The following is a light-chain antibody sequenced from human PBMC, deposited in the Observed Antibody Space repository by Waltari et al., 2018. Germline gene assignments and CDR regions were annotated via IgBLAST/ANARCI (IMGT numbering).Light chain of an antibody. Sequence: IVLTQSPGTLSLSPGERATLSCRASQGVSRALAWYQQNPGKAPSLLIYGASNRATGIPDRFSGSGSGTDFSLIISRLEPEDFAVYYCQHYVSLPVTFGQGTKVEIK. CDR3: QHYVSLPVT. V-gene: IGKV3-20*01. CDR1: QGVSRA. CDR2: GAS. J-gene: IGKJ1*01.